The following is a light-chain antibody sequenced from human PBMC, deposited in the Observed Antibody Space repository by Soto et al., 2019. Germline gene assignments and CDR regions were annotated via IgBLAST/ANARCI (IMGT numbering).Light chain of an antibody. CDR2: GAS. CDR3: QQYGSSPWT. CDR1: HSVSSSY. J-gene: IGKJ1*01. V-gene: IGKV3-20*01. Sequence: EIVVSLSPATLSVSKGERATLSCRASHSVSSSYLAWYQQKPGQAPRLLIYGASSRVTVIPDRFSGSGSGTDFTLTITRLEPEDFAVYYCQQYGSSPWTFGQGTKVDIK.